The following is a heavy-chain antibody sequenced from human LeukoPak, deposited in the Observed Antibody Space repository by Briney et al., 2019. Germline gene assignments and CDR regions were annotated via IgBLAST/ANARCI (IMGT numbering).Heavy chain of an antibody. D-gene: IGHD6-13*01. V-gene: IGHV1-2*02. CDR2: INPNSGGT. CDR1: RYTFTGYY. CDR3: AREYSSSWHWTLYYFDY. J-gene: IGHJ4*02. Sequence: ASVKVSCKASRYTFTGYYMHWVRQAPGQGLEWMGWINPNSGGTNYAQKFQGRVTMTRDTSISTAYMELSRLRSDDTAVYYCAREYSSSWHWTLYYFDYWGQGTLVTVSS.